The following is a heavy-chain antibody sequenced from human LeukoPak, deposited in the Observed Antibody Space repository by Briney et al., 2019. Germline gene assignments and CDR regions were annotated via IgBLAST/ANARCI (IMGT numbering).Heavy chain of an antibody. J-gene: IGHJ4*02. D-gene: IGHD4-23*01. Sequence: SETLSLTCTVSGGSISGYYWSWIRQSPGKGLEWIGYIYYSGSTNYNPSLKSRVTMSVDTSKNQFSLKLTSLTAADTAVYYCARDNGNSLDYWGQGTLVTVSS. CDR2: IYYSGST. CDR3: ARDNGNSLDY. V-gene: IGHV4-59*01. CDR1: GGSISGYY.